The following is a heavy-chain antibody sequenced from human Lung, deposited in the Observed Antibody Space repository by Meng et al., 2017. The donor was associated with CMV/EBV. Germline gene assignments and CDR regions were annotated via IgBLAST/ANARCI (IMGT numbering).Heavy chain of an antibody. CDR3: AKDYDYDSSGYYFDY. Sequence: SCAASGFSFDDYAMHWVRQAPGKGLEWVSLITWDGISTYYADSVKGRFTISRDNSKNFLYLEMHSLRAEDSAFYYCAKDYDYDSSGYYFDYWGQGXLVTVSS. D-gene: IGHD3-22*01. J-gene: IGHJ4*02. V-gene: IGHV3-43D*04. CDR2: ITWDGIST. CDR1: GFSFDDYA.